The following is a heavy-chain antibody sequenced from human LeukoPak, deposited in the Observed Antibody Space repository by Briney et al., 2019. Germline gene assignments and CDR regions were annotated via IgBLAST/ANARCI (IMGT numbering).Heavy chain of an antibody. J-gene: IGHJ4*02. D-gene: IGHD2-8*02. CDR1: GGSVNSYY. Sequence: SEALSLTCTVSGGSVNSYYWSWIRQPPGKGLEWIAYISDIGSINYNPSLKSRVTISLDTSKNQFSLKLSSVTAADTAVYYCAGHHPRNTVDFWGQGTLVTVSS. CDR2: ISDIGSI. CDR3: AGHHPRNTVDF. V-gene: IGHV4-59*08.